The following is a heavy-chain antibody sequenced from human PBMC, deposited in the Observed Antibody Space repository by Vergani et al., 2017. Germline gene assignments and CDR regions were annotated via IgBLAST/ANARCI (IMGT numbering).Heavy chain of an antibody. CDR3: GRVADFYGLGSRLLDL. V-gene: IGHV4-59*01. D-gene: IGHD3-10*01. CDR1: GGSMSGYY. CDR2: MYHSGIT. J-gene: IGHJ5*02. Sequence: QVRLQESGPGLVKPSETLSLTCSVSGGSMSGYYWSWIRQPQGKELEWIGSMYHSGITNYNPSLETRVTISGDTSKNQFSLKLNSVTAADTAVYYCGRVADFYGLGSRLLDLWGQGILVTGSP.